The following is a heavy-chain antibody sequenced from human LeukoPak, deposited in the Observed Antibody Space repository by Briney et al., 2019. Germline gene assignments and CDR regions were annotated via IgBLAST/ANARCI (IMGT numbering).Heavy chain of an antibody. V-gene: IGHV3-7*01. Sequence: GGSLRLSCAASGFTFSSHWMSWVRQAPGKGLEWVAKIKQDGSEKYYVDSVKGRFTISRDNAKNSLYLQMNSLRPEDTAVYYCAKAPAAARPYYFGYWGQGTLVTVSS. CDR1: GFTFSSHW. D-gene: IGHD6-6*01. CDR2: IKQDGSEK. CDR3: AKAPAAARPYYFGY. J-gene: IGHJ4*02.